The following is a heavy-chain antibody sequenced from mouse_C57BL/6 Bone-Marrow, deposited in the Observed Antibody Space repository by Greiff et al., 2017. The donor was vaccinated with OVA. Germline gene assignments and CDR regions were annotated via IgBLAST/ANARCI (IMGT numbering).Heavy chain of an antibody. CDR2: IYPGDGDT. V-gene: IGHV1-82*01. CDR1: GYAFSSSW. J-gene: IGHJ1*03. Sequence: QVQLQQSGPELVKPGASVKISCKASGYAFSSSWMNWVKQRPGKGLEWIGRIYPGDGDTNYNGKFKGKATLTADKSSSTAYMQLSSLTSEDSAVYVCELGRIWYFDVWGTGTTVTVSS. CDR3: ELGRIWYFDV. D-gene: IGHD4-1*01.